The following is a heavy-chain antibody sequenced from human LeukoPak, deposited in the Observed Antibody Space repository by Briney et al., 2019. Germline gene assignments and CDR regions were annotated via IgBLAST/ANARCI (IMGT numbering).Heavy chain of an antibody. CDR1: GGSVSSSSYH. J-gene: IGHJ4*02. Sequence: SETLSLTCIVSGGSVSSSSYHWGWIRQPPGKGLEGIGRVFFSGSTYYHPSVKSRVPMSVDTSKNQFSLKLSSVIAADTAVYYCARLWSTDCSGGSCPHQPNYWGQGTLVTVSS. D-gene: IGHD2-15*01. CDR2: VFFSGST. CDR3: ARLWSTDCSGGSCPHQPNY. V-gene: IGHV4-39*01.